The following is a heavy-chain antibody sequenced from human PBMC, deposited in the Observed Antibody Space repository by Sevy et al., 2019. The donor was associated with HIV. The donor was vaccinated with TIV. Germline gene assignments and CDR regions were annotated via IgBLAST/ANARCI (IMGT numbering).Heavy chain of an antibody. CDR2: ITSRSSYI. Sequence: GGSLRLSCAASGFTFSSYSMNWVRQAPRKGLEWVSSITSRSSYIYYADSVKGRFTISRDNAKNSLYLQMNSLRAEDTAVYYCARSWEQQLHDAFDIWGQGTMVTVSS. CDR3: ARSWEQQLHDAFDI. CDR1: GFTFSSYS. J-gene: IGHJ3*02. D-gene: IGHD6-13*01. V-gene: IGHV3-21*01.